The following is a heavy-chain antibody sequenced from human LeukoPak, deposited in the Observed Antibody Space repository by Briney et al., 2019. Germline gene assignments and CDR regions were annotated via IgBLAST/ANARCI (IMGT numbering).Heavy chain of an antibody. D-gene: IGHD6-13*01. CDR3: ARGGQQLGDYYYYMDV. Sequence: SVKVSCKASGGTFSSYAISWVRQAPGQGLEWMGGIIPIFGTANYAQKLQGRVTMTTDTSTSTAYMELRSLRSDDTAVYYCARGGQQLGDYYYYMDVWGKGTTVTVSS. J-gene: IGHJ6*03. CDR1: GGTFSSYA. CDR2: IIPIFGTA. V-gene: IGHV1-69*05.